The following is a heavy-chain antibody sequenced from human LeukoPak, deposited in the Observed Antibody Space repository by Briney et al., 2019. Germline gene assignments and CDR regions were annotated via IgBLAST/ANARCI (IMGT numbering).Heavy chain of an antibody. J-gene: IGHJ4*02. Sequence: GESLKISCKGSGYSFTSYWIGWVRQMPGKGLEWMGIIYPGDSDTRYSPSFQGQVTISADKSISTAYLQWSSLKASDTAMYYCARHRWHPFPPGASSGYYLDYWGQGTLVTVSS. V-gene: IGHV5-51*01. D-gene: IGHD3-22*01. CDR1: GYSFTSYW. CDR2: IYPGDSDT. CDR3: ARHRWHPFPPGASSGYYLDY.